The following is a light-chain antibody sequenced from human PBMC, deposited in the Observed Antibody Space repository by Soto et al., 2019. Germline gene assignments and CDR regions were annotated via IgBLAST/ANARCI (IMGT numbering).Light chain of an antibody. CDR3: QQYGSSRT. Sequence: EIVLTQSPTILSVSPGERATLSCRASQSVSSNLAWYQQKPGQAPRLLIYGASSRATGIPDRFSGSGSGTDFTLTISRLEPEDFAVYYCQQYGSSRTFGQGTKVDIK. CDR1: QSVSSN. CDR2: GAS. J-gene: IGKJ1*01. V-gene: IGKV3-20*01.